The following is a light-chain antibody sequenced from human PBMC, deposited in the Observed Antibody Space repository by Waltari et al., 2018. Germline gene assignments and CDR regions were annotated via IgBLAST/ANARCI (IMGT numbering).Light chain of an antibody. CDR2: HAS. CDR1: QSISKY. Sequence: EIVLTQSPGTLSLSSGERATLSCRTSQSISKYLAWYQQKPGQAPRLLIYHASSRSTGIPDRFSGSGSGTDFSLTISRLEPEDFAVYYCQHYVTLPVTFGQGTKVEI. J-gene: IGKJ1*01. V-gene: IGKV3-20*01. CDR3: QHYVTLPVT.